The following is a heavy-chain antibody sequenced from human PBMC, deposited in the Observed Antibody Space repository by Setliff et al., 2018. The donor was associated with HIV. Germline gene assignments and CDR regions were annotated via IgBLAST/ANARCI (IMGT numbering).Heavy chain of an antibody. CDR1: GGSFSDYY. CDR3: ARDNSRWYLYYFDY. J-gene: IGHJ4*02. CDR2: INHSGST. Sequence: PSETLSLTCAVYGGSFSDYYWSWIRQPPEKGLEWIGEINHSGSTKYNASLQSRVTISVYTSKNQFSLKLRSVTAADTAVYYCARDNSRWYLYYFDYWGPGTLVTVSS. V-gene: IGHV4-34*01. D-gene: IGHD2-15*01.